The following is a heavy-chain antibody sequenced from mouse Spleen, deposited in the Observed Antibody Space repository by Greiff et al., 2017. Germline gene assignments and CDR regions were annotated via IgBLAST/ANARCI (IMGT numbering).Heavy chain of an antibody. CDR3: ALGGGAMDY. Sequence: EVQLQESGPGLVKPSQSLSLTCSVTGYSITSGYYWNWIRQFPGNKLEWMGYISYDGSNNYNPSLKNRISITRDTSKNQFFLKLNSVTTEDTATYYCALGGGAMDYWGQGTSVTVSS. CDR1: GYSITSGYY. V-gene: IGHV3-6*01. D-gene: IGHD3-3*01. J-gene: IGHJ4*01. CDR2: ISYDGSN.